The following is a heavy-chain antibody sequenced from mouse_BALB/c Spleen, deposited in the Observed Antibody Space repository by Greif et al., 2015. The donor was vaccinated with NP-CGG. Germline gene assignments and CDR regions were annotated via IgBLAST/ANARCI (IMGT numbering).Heavy chain of an antibody. CDR2: ISSGGSYT. CDR1: GFTFSSYT. Sequence: EVQLVESGGGLVKPGGSLKLSCAASGFTFSSYTMSWVRQTPEKRLEWVAPISSGGSYTYYPDSVKGRFTISRDNAKNTLYLQMSSLKSEDTAMYYCTRGGNYAMDYWGQGTSVTVSS. D-gene: IGHD2-14*01. CDR3: TRGGNYAMDY. J-gene: IGHJ4*01. V-gene: IGHV5-6-4*01.